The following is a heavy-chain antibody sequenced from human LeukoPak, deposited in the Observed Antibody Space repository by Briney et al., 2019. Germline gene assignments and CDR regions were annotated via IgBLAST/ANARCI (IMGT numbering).Heavy chain of an antibody. D-gene: IGHD3-16*02. V-gene: IGHV4-59*08. CDR2: IYYSGST. J-gene: IGHJ3*02. Sequence: SETLSLTCTVSGGSISSYYWSWIRQPPGKGLEWIGYIYYSGSTNYNPSLKSRVTISVDTPKNQFSLKLSSVTAADTAVYYRARHGRHYDYVWGSYRGGAFDIWGQGTMVTVSS. CDR1: GGSISSYY. CDR3: ARHGRHYDYVWGSYRGGAFDI.